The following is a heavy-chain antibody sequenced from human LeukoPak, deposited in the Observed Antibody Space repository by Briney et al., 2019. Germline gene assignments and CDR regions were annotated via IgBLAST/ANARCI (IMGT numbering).Heavy chain of an antibody. J-gene: IGHJ4*02. CDR3: ARDRWGIAAAGDSHFDD. CDR1: GYTFTSYG. D-gene: IGHD6-13*01. V-gene: IGHV1-18*01. CDR2: ISAYNGNT. Sequence: ASVKVSCKPSGYTFTSYGISWVRQAPGQGLEWMGWISAYNGNTNYAQKLQGRVTMTTDTSTSTAYMELRSLRSDDTAVYYCARDRWGIAAAGDSHFDDWGQGTLVTVSS.